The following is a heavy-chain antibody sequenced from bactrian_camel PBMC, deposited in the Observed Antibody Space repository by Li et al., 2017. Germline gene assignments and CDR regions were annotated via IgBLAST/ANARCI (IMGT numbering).Heavy chain of an antibody. CDR2: INSDGGGGGT. CDR3: AQDGIL. D-gene: IGHD7*01. J-gene: IGHJ4*01. Sequence: HVQLVESGGRLVQPGGSLRLSCSASGFVFNTYPMNWVRQTPGKGFEWISTINSDGGGGGTWYADSVKGRFTISIDDAKNTLYLQLTRLKTEDTAMYYCAQDGILWGQGTQVTVS. CDR1: GFVFNTYP. V-gene: IGHV3S1*01.